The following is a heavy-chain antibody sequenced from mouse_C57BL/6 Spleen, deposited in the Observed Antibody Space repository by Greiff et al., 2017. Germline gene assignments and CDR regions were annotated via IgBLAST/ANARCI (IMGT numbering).Heavy chain of an antibody. V-gene: IGHV14-4*01. CDR2: IDPENGDT. Sequence: EVMLVESGAELVRPGASVKLSCTASGFNIKDDYMHWVKQRPEQGLEWIGWIDPENGDTEYASKFQGKATITADTSSNTAYLQLSSLTSEDTAVYYCTRTAQATLDYWGQGTTLTVSS. D-gene: IGHD3-2*02. CDR3: TRTAQATLDY. J-gene: IGHJ2*01. CDR1: GFNIKDDY.